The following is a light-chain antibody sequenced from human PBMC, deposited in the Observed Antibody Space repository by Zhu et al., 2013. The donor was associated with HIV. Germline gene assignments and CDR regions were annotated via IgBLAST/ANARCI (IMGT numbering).Light chain of an antibody. CDR2: GAS. CDR1: QNINNW. J-gene: IGKJ3*01. V-gene: IGKV1-12*01. CDR3: HQPYTYPFT. Sequence: DIQMTQSPSSVSASVGDRVTITCRASQNINNWLAWYQQKPGKAPQLLIYGASTLEGGVPSRFSGSGSGAEFTLTISSLQPEDFATYYCHQPYTYPFTFGPGTKVDIK.